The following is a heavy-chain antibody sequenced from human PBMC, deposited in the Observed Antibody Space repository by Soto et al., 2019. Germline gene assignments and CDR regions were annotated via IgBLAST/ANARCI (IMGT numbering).Heavy chain of an antibody. J-gene: IGHJ5*02. CDR1: GGFLSESY. D-gene: IGHD3-16*01. CDR2: INHVGGT. CDR3: VRIRYQLPSSVLWLDP. Sequence: ETLSLTGAVYGGFLSESYWTWIRQPPGKGLEWIGEINHVGGTNYNPSLKSRVTMSVDTSQNQFSLRLISVTAADTAMYFCVRIRYQLPSSVLWLDPWGQGTPVTVSS. V-gene: IGHV4-34*01.